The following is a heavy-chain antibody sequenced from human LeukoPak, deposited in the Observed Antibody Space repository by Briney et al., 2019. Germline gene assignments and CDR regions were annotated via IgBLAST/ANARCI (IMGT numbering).Heavy chain of an antibody. CDR2: IYYSGST. V-gene: IGHV4-61*01. CDR1: GGSVSSGSYY. CDR3: ARGGYYDSSGYYSAHFDY. Sequence: SETLSLTCTVSGGSVSSGSYYWSWIRQPPGKGLEWIGYIYYSGSTNYNPSLKSRVTISVDTSKNQFSLKLSPVTAADTAVYYCARGGYYDSSGYYSAHFDYWGQGTLVTVSS. J-gene: IGHJ4*02. D-gene: IGHD3-22*01.